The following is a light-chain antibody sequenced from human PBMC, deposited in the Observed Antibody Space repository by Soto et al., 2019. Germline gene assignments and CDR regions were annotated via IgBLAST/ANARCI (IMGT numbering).Light chain of an antibody. CDR2: EVT. CDR3: MCYAGGNNWV. CDR1: SSDVGDYNY. Sequence: QSALTQPASVSGSPGQSITISCTGASSDVGDYNYVSWYQHHPGKAPKLLIYEVTKRPSGVPDRFSGSKSANTASLTVSGLQAEDEADYYCMCYAGGNNWVFGGGTKVTVL. V-gene: IGLV2-8*01. J-gene: IGLJ3*02.